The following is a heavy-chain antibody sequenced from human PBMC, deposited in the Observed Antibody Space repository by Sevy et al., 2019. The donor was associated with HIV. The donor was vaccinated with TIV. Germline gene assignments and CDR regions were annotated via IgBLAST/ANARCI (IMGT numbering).Heavy chain of an antibody. CDR3: ARDKSRNGGYSYGYPADMDV. V-gene: IGHV3-21*01. CDR1: RFTFSSYS. CDR2: ITSSSSYI. J-gene: IGHJ6*03. Sequence: GGSLRLSCAASRFTFSSYSMNWVRQAPGKGLEWVSSITSSSSYIYYADSVKGRFTISRDNAKNSLCLQMNSLRAEDTAVYYCARDKSRNGGYSYGYPADMDVWGNGTTVTVSS. D-gene: IGHD5-18*01.